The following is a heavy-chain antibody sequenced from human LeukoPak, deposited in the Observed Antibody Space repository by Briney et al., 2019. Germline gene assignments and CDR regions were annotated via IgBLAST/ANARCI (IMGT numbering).Heavy chain of an antibody. J-gene: IGHJ4*02. CDR3: ARSATVTTGYFDY. V-gene: IGHV4-39*07. Sequence: SETLSLTCSVSGGSISSTGHYWGRIRQSPEKGLDWIGSIYSNGNTYYNPSVKSRVTMSVDTSKNQFSLKLTSMTAAETAVYYCARSATVTTGYFDYWGQGALVTVSS. CDR2: IYSNGNT. CDR1: GGSISSTGHY. D-gene: IGHD4-17*01.